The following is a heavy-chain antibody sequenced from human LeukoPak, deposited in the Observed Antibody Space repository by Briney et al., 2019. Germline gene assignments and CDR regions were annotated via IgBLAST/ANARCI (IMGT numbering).Heavy chain of an antibody. CDR2: MSYSGST. Sequence: SETLSLTCTVSGGSISSSNHYWGWIRQPPGKGLEWIGSMSYSGSTFYNPSLKSRVTISVDTSKNQFSLKLSSVTAADTAVYYCARATETGAAAGTGWFDPWGQGTLVTVSS. J-gene: IGHJ5*02. D-gene: IGHD6-13*01. V-gene: IGHV4-39*07. CDR3: ARATETGAAAGTGWFDP. CDR1: GGSISSSNHY.